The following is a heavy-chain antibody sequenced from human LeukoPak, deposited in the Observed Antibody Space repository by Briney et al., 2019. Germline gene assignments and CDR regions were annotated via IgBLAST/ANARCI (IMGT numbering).Heavy chain of an antibody. J-gene: IGHJ4*02. CDR3: ARVQSNCGGDCYSGGYFDY. CDR1: GGSISSYY. V-gene: IGHV4-30-4*01. Sequence: SSETLSLTCTVSGGSISSYYWSWIRQPPGKGLEWIGYIYYSGSTYYNPSLKSRVTISVDTSKNQFSLKLSSVTAADTAVYYCARVQSNCGGDCYSGGYFDYWGQGTLVTVSS. D-gene: IGHD2-21*02. CDR2: IYYSGST.